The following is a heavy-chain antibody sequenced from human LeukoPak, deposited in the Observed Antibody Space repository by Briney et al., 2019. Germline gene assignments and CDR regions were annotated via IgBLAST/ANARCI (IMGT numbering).Heavy chain of an antibody. Sequence: GGSLRLSCAASGFTFSNYAMSWVRQAPGKGLEWVSAISGSGDSTYYADSVKGRFTISRDNSVNTLYVQMNSLRAEDTAVYYCAKVRQDSGCYGPFDYWGQGTLVTVSS. CDR3: AKVRQDSGCYGPFDY. CDR1: GFTFSNYA. CDR2: ISGSGDST. J-gene: IGHJ4*02. V-gene: IGHV3-23*01. D-gene: IGHD6-19*01.